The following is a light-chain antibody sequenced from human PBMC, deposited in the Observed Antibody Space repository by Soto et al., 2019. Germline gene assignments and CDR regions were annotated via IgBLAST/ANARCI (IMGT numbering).Light chain of an antibody. CDR1: SSNIGAGCD. CDR3: QSYDSSLSHWL. V-gene: IGLV1-40*01. J-gene: IGLJ3*02. Sequence: QSVLTQPPSVSGAPGQRVTISCSGTSSNIGAGCDVHWYQQLPGTAPKLLIYGNSNRLSGVPDRFSGSKSGTSASLAITGLQTEDEADYYCQSYDSSLSHWLFGGGTKVTVL. CDR2: GNS.